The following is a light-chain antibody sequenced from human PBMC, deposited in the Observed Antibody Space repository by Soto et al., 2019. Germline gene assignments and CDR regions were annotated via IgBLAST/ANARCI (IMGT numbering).Light chain of an antibody. Sequence: QSVLTQPPSASGTPGQRVTISCIGTSNDISPYNYVSWYLHHPGQAPQLLIYDVHNRPSGISARFSGSKSGNTASLTISGLQPEDTALYYCCSYTRSGTLSFGGGTKLTVL. J-gene: IGLJ2*01. CDR2: DVH. V-gene: IGLV2-14*01. CDR1: SNDISPYNY. CDR3: CSYTRSGTLS.